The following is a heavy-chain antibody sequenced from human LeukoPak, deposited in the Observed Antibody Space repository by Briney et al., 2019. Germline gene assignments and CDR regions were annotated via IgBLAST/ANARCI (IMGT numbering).Heavy chain of an antibody. V-gene: IGHV3-23*01. J-gene: IGHJ4*02. Sequence: PGGSLRLSCAASGFTFSSYAMSWVRQAPGKGLEWVSAISGSGGSTYYADSVKGRFTISRDNSKNTLYLQMNSLRAEDTAVYYYANDQSSGSYLSGDYWGQGTLVTVSS. CDR3: ANDQSSGSYLSGDY. CDR2: ISGSGGST. CDR1: GFTFSSYA. D-gene: IGHD1-26*01.